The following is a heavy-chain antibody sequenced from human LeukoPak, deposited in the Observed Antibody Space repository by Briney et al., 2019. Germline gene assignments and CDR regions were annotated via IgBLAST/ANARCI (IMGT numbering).Heavy chain of an antibody. Sequence: ASVKVSCKASGYSFSSYGISWVRQAPGQGLEWMGWITIYSGNTKYAQKFQDRVTMTTDTSTSTAYMELRSLRSDDTAVYYCARELGYTNKVNDYWGQGTLATVSS. J-gene: IGHJ4*02. CDR3: ARELGYTNKVNDY. V-gene: IGHV1-18*01. CDR2: ITIYSGNT. D-gene: IGHD5-24*01. CDR1: GYSFSSYG.